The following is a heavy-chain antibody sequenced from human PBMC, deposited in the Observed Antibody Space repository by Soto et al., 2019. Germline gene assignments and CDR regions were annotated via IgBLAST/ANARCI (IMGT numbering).Heavy chain of an antibody. CDR3: ASVERGYCSGGSCYYFDY. Sequence: QVQLVQSGAEVKKPGSSVKVSCKASGGTFSSYAISWVRQAPGQVLEWMGGIIPIFGTANYAQKFQGRVTITADESTSTAYMELSSLRSEDTAVYYCASVERGYCSGGSCYYFDYWGQGTLVTVSS. V-gene: IGHV1-69*01. CDR1: GGTFSSYA. CDR2: IIPIFGTA. J-gene: IGHJ4*02. D-gene: IGHD2-15*01.